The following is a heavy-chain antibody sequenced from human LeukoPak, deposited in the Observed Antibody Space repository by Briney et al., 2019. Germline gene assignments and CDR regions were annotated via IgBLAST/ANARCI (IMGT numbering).Heavy chain of an antibody. CDR3: AKDLGDGYDLGSFDY. V-gene: IGHV3-23*01. CDR1: GFTFSSYA. Sequence: PGGSLRLSCAASGFTFSSYAMSWVRQAPGKGLEWVSAISGSGGSTYYADSVKGRFTISRDNSKNTLYLQMNSLRAEDTAVYYCAKDLGDGYDLGSFDYWGQGTLVTVSS. D-gene: IGHD5-12*01. CDR2: ISGSGGST. J-gene: IGHJ4*02.